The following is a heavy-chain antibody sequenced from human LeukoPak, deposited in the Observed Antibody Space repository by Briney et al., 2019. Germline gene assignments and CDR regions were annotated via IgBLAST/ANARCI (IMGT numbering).Heavy chain of an antibody. CDR3: ARCPTRKVVAATRNHYGMDV. D-gene: IGHD2-15*01. J-gene: IGHJ6*02. CDR2: MNPNSGNT. CDR1: GYTFTSYG. V-gene: IGHV1-8*02. Sequence: ASVKVSCKASGYTFTSYGISWVRQATGQGLEWMGWMNPNSGNTGYAQKFQGRVTMTRNTSISTAYMELSSLRSEDTAVYYCARCPTRKVVAATRNHYGMDVWGQGTTVTVSS.